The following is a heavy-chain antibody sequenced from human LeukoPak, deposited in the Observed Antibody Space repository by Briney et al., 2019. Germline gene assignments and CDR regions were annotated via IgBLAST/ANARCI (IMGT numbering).Heavy chain of an antibody. CDR2: ISWNSGSI. Sequence: GGSLRLSCAASGFTFDDYAMHWVRQVPGKGLEWVSGISWNSGSIGYADSVKGRFTISRDNAKNSLYLQMNSLRAEDMALYYCTTQWLAYFDYWGQGTLVTVSS. J-gene: IGHJ4*02. V-gene: IGHV3-9*03. CDR3: TTQWLAYFDY. CDR1: GFTFDDYA. D-gene: IGHD6-19*01.